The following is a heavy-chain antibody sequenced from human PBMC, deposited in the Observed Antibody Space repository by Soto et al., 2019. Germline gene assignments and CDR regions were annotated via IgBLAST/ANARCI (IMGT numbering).Heavy chain of an antibody. D-gene: IGHD5-18*01. CDR3: AKADGYCYGYPAPADY. Sequence: PGGSLRLSCAASGFTFSSYAMSWVRQAPGKGLEWVSAISGSGGSTYYADSVKGRFTISRDNSKNTLYLQMNSLRAEDTAVYYCAKADGYCYGYPAPADYWGQGTLVTVSS. J-gene: IGHJ4*02. CDR2: ISGSGGST. CDR1: GFTFSSYA. V-gene: IGHV3-23*01.